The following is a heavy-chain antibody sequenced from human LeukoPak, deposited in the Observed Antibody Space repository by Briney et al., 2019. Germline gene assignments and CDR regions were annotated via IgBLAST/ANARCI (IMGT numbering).Heavy chain of an antibody. CDR2: IKQDGSEK. D-gene: IGHD5-18*01. V-gene: IGHV3-7*01. Sequence: GGSLRLSCAASGFTFDDYAMHWVRQAPGKGLEWVASIKQDGSEKYYVDSVKGRFTISRDNAKTSLYLQMNSLRAEDTAVYYCARDLSGVTGYTYGRGVDYWGQGTLVTVSS. J-gene: IGHJ4*02. CDR1: GFTFDDYA. CDR3: ARDLSGVTGYTYGRGVDY.